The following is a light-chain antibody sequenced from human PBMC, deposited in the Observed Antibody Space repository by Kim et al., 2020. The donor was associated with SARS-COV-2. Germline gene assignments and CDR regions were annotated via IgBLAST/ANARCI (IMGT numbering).Light chain of an antibody. CDR1: SGDVGGYDY. CDR2: DVS. Sequence: TISCTGTSGDVGGYDYVSWYQHHPGKAPKLMIYDVSKWPSGVSNRFSGSKSGNTASLTISGLQAEDEADYYCCSYTSSSTYVFGGGTKVTVL. J-gene: IGLJ1*01. V-gene: IGLV2-14*03. CDR3: CSYTSSSTYV.